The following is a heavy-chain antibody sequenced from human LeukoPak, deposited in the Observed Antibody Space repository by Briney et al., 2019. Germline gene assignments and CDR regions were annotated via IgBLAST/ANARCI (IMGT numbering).Heavy chain of an antibody. CDR3: ARGATSLSYFDS. CDR1: GFTFSSYN. J-gene: IGHJ4*02. D-gene: IGHD2/OR15-2a*01. V-gene: IGHV3-30-3*01. CDR2: ISYDGSNE. Sequence: GGSLRLSCAASGFTFSSYNMNWVRQAPGKGLEWVAVISYDGSNEYYADSVKGRFTISRDNSKNTLYVQMNSLRAEDTAVYYCARGATSLSYFDSRGQGTLVTVSS.